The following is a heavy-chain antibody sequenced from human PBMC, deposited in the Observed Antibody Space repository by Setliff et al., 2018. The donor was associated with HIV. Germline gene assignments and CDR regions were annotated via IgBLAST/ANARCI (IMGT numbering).Heavy chain of an antibody. D-gene: IGHD3-9*01. V-gene: IGHV3-21*03. CDR3: ARGGRLQYFDWPSYALDV. J-gene: IGHJ6*02. Sequence: GGSLRLSCAASGFTFSSFAMHWVRQAPGKGLEWVASISSSGAHIFSADSLKGRFSISRDNGRNSLYLQMNSLRAEDTAVYFCARGGRLQYFDWPSYALDVWGQGTTVTVSS. CDR1: GFTFSSFA. CDR2: ISSSGAHI.